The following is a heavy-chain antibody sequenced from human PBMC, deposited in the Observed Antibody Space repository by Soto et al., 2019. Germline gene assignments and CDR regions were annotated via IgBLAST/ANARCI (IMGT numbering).Heavy chain of an antibody. V-gene: IGHV3-7*03. J-gene: IGHJ4*02. CDR1: GFTFSSYW. CDR3: ARYKDDFWSGYHYYFDY. D-gene: IGHD3-3*01. Sequence: SGGSLRLSCAASGFTFSSYWMSWVRQAPGKGLEWVANIKQDGSEKYYVDSVKGRFTISRDNAKNSLYLQMNSLRAEDTAVYYCARYKDDFWSGYHYYFDYWGQGTLVTVSS. CDR2: IKQDGSEK.